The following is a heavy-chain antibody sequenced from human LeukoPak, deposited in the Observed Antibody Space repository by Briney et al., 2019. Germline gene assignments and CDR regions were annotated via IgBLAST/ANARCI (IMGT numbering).Heavy chain of an antibody. D-gene: IGHD3-10*01. CDR1: GYTFTSYG. V-gene: IGHV1-18*01. Sequence: ASVKVSCRASGYTFTSYGISWVRQAPGQGLEWMGWISAYNGNTNYAQKLQGRVTMTTDTSTSTAYMELRSLRSDDTAVYYCASWETRGNYYGSGSYYWGQGTMVTVSS. CDR3: ASWETRGNYYGSGSYY. J-gene: IGHJ3*01. CDR2: ISAYNGNT.